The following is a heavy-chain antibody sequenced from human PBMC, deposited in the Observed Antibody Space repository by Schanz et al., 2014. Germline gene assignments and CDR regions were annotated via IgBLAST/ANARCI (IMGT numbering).Heavy chain of an antibody. D-gene: IGHD3-10*01. CDR2: MYSSGST. Sequence: QLQLQESGPGLVKASETLSLTCSVSGGSINSGGYRWGWIRQPPGKGLEWIGTMYSSGSTYYNPSLKSRVTIPADPSRTHSSLKVFSVTAADTALYYCARLRGGGVIITTWGQGTLVTVSS. J-gene: IGHJ5*02. CDR3: ARLRGGGVIITT. V-gene: IGHV4-39*01. CDR1: GGSINSGGYR.